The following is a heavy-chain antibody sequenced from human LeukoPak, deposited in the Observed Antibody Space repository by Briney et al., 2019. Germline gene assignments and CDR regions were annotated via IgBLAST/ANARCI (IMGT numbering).Heavy chain of an antibody. Sequence: TGGSLRLSCAASGFTFSSYAMHWVRQAPGKGLEWVAVVSYDGSNKYYADSVKGRFTISRDNSKNTLYLQMNSLRAEDTAVYYCARRSSRNYFDYWGQGTLVTVSS. CDR1: GFTFSSYA. V-gene: IGHV3-30-3*01. CDR3: ARRSSRNYFDY. CDR2: VSYDGSNK. D-gene: IGHD6-13*01. J-gene: IGHJ4*02.